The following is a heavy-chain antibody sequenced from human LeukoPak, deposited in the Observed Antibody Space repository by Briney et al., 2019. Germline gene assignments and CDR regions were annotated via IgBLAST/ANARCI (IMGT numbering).Heavy chain of an antibody. V-gene: IGHV4-59*01. Sequence: TSETLSLTCTVSGGSISSYYWSWIRQPPGPELKCIGYIYYSVSTNYNPSLKSRVTLSVDTSKNQFSLKLSSMTAADTAVYFCARDYARKSDLDQWGQGILVTVSS. D-gene: IGHD4-17*01. J-gene: IGHJ4*02. CDR1: GGSISSYY. CDR3: ARDYARKSDLDQ. CDR2: IYYSVST.